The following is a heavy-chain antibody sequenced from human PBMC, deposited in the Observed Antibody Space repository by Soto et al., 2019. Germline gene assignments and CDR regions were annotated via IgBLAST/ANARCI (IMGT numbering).Heavy chain of an antibody. CDR2: ISGSGGST. J-gene: IGHJ6*02. D-gene: IGHD6-19*01. Sequence: LRLSCAASGFTFSSYAMSWVRQAPGKGLEWVSAISGSGGSTYYADSVKGRFTISRDNSKNTLYLQMNSLRAEDTAVYYCAKDRGGSSGWYVGYYYGMDVWGQGTTVTVSS. CDR3: AKDRGGSSGWYVGYYYGMDV. V-gene: IGHV3-23*01. CDR1: GFTFSSYA.